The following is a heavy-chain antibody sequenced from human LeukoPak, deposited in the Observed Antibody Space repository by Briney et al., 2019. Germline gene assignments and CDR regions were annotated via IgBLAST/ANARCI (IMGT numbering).Heavy chain of an antibody. CDR3: ARDCGGDGINYYFDY. J-gene: IGHJ4*02. CDR1: GFTFSSYD. Sequence: GGSLRLSCAASGFTFSSYDMHWVRQAPGKGLEWVAVIWYDGSNKYYADSVKGRFTISRDNSKNTLYLQVNSLRAEDTAVYYCARDCGGDGINYYFDYWGQGTLVTVSS. D-gene: IGHD2-21*01. V-gene: IGHV3-33*01. CDR2: IWYDGSNK.